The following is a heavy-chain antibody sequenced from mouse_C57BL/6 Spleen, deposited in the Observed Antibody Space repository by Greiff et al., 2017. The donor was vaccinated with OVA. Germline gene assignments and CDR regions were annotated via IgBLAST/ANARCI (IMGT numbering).Heavy chain of an antibody. Sequence: QVQLQQPGAELVKPGASVKLSCKASGYPFPSYWMQWVKQRPGQGLEWIGEIDPSDSYTNFNQKFKGKATLTVDTSSSTAYMQLSSLTSEDAAVYYCARGDYDYAMDYWGQGTSVTVAS. D-gene: IGHD2-4*01. V-gene: IGHV1-50*01. CDR2: IDPSDSYT. J-gene: IGHJ4*01. CDR1: GYPFPSYW. CDR3: ARGDYDYAMDY.